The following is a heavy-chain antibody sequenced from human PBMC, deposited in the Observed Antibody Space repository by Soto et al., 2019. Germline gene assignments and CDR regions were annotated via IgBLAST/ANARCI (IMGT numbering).Heavy chain of an antibody. Sequence: QVQLVQSGAEVKKPGASVKVSCKASGYTFTSYDINWVRQATGQGLERMGWMNPNSGNTGYAQKFQGRVTMTRNTSRSTAYMELSSLRSEDTAVYYCATPAVTTRLDFDYWGQGTLVTVSS. CDR3: ATPAVTTRLDFDY. CDR2: MNPNSGNT. V-gene: IGHV1-8*01. J-gene: IGHJ4*02. D-gene: IGHD4-17*01. CDR1: GYTFTSYD.